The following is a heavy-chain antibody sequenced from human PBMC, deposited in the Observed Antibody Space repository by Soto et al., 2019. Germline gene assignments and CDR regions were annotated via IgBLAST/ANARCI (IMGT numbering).Heavy chain of an antibody. V-gene: IGHV3-48*02. CDR3: VREYSSSSGRAFDI. CDR1: GFTFSSYS. J-gene: IGHJ3*02. Sequence: PGGSLRLSCAASGFTFSSYSMNWVRQAPGKGLEWVSYISSSSSIIYYADSVKGRFTISRDNAKNSLYLQMNSLRDEDTAVYYCVREYSSSSGRAFDIWGQGTLVTVSS. D-gene: IGHD6-6*01. CDR2: ISSSSSII.